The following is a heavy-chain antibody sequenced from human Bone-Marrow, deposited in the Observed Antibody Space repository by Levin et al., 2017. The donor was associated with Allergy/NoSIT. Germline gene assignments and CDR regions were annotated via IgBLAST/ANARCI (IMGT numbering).Heavy chain of an antibody. CDR2: ISAYNGNT. J-gene: IGHJ5*02. CDR1: GYTFTSYG. Sequence: GASVKVSCKASGYTFTSYGISWVRQAPGQGLEWMGWISAYNGNTNYAQKLQGRVTMTTDTSTSTAYMELRSLRSDDTAVYYCARHSRILNTVTDVSLRFDPWGQGTLVTVSS. V-gene: IGHV1-18*01. D-gene: IGHD4-17*01. CDR3: ARHSRILNTVTDVSLRFDP.